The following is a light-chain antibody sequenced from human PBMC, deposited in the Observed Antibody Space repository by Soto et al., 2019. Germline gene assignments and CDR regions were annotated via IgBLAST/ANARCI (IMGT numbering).Light chain of an antibody. V-gene: IGLV4-69*01. J-gene: IGLJ2*01. CDR1: SLHSSYA. CDR3: QTWVTGIQI. CDR2: LNSDGSH. Sequence: QPVLTQSPSASASLGASVKLTCTLSSLHSSYAIAWHQQQPEKGPRYLMKLNSDGSHSKGDGIPDRFSGSSSGAERYLTISSLQSEDEADYYCQTWVTGIQIFGGGTKLTVL.